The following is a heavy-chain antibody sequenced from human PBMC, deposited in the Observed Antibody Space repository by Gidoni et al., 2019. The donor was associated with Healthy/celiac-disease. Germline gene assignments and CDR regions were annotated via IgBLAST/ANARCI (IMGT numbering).Heavy chain of an antibody. J-gene: IGHJ5*02. CDR2: ISYDGSNK. V-gene: IGHV3-30*18. CDR1: GFTFSSYG. Sequence: QVQLVESGGGVVQPGRSLRLSCAASGFTFSSYGMHWVRQAPGKGLEWVAVISYDGSNKYYADSVKGRFTISRDNSKNTLYLQMNSLRAEDTAVYYCAKAGRREAVADTKFDPWGQGTLVTVSS. D-gene: IGHD6-19*01. CDR3: AKAGRREAVADTKFDP.